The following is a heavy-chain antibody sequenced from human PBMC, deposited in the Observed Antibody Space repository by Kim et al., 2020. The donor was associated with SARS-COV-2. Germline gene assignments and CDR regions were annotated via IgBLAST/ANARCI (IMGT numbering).Heavy chain of an antibody. CDR1: GFTFSSYG. D-gene: IGHD3-22*01. J-gene: IGHJ4*01. Sequence: GGSLRLSCAASGFTFSSYGMHWVRQAPGKGLEWVAVIWYDGSNKYYVDSVKGRFTISRDNSKNTLYLHMDSLRAEDTAVYYCAREAFPCDSGVYPDYCG. V-gene: IGHV3-33*01. CDR2: IWYDGSNK. CDR3: AREAFPCDSGVYPDY.